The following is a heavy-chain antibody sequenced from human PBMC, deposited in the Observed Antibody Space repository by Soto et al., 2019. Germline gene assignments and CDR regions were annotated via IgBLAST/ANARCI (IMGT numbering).Heavy chain of an antibody. Sequence: SETLSLTCTVSGGSISSSSYYWGWIRQPPGKGLEWIGSIYYSGSTYYNPSLKSRVTISVDTSKNQFSLKLSSVTAADTAVYYCARHKFGTAGEFDYWGQGTLVTVSS. CDR2: IYYSGST. CDR1: GGSISSSSYY. CDR3: ARHKFGTAGEFDY. J-gene: IGHJ4*02. V-gene: IGHV4-39*01. D-gene: IGHD3-10*01.